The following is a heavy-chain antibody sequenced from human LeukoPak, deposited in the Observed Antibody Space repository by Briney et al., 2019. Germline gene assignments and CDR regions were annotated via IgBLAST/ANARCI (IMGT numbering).Heavy chain of an antibody. CDR2: SYRDDTK. Sequence: SGPTLVNPTQTLTLTCTFPGFSLSTSGVGVAWIRQPPGKALEWLAVSYRDDTKRYSPSLKTRLPIAKDTSKDQVVLTMTNMDPVDTGTYYCARRPRYNHYYFDYWGQGTLVTVSS. J-gene: IGHJ4*02. CDR1: GFSLSTSGVG. CDR3: ARRPRYNHYYFDY. V-gene: IGHV2-5*02. D-gene: IGHD5-18*01.